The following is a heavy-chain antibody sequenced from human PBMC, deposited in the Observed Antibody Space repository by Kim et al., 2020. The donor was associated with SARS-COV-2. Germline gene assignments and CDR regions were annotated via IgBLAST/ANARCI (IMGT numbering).Heavy chain of an antibody. CDR3: ARGSFPPLQGGGFDP. J-gene: IGHJ5*02. Sequence: SETLSLTYAFYGEEPFNVYDYRWSWIRQPPGKRLEWVGQITHTGSTNYNPSLKSRVTISVDTSKNQFSLKLTSVTATDTAMYFCARGSFPPLQGGGFDPWGQGTLVTVSS. CDR1: GEEPFNVYDYR. V-gene: IGHV4-34*01. D-gene: IGHD4-17*01. CDR2: ITHTGST.